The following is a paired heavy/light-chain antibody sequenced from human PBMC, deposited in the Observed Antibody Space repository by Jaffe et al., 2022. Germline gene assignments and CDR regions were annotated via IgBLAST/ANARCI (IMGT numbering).Heavy chain of an antibody. V-gene: IGHV4-61*02. Sequence: QVQLQESGPGLVKPSQTLSLTCTVSGDSINSGSHYWSWIRQPAGRGLEWIGRVYVSGAINYNPSLRSRVTLSLDTSKKQFSLKLSSVTAADTAMYYCARGQTTVSFDSWGHGTKVTVSS. CDR2: VYVSGAI. D-gene: IGHD4-17*01. CDR1: GDSINSGSHY. CDR3: ARGQTTVSFDS. J-gene: IGHJ5*01.
Light chain of an antibody. J-gene: IGLJ2*01. CDR2: QDT. CDR1: KLGDKY. Sequence: SYELTQPPSVSVSPGQTASITCSGDKLGDKYACWYQQKSGQSPVLVIYQDTRRPSGIPERFSGSNSGNTATLTISGTQAMDEADYYCQAWDSSFAAFGGGTKLTVL. CDR3: QAWDSSFAA. V-gene: IGLV3-1*01.